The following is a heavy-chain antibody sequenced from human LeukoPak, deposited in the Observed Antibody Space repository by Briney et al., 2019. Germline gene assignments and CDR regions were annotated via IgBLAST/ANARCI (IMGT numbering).Heavy chain of an antibody. Sequence: ASVKVSCKASEYTFTDYYMHWVRQAPGQGLEWMGWINPNSGDTNYAQKFQGRVTMTRDPSISTAYMALTRLRSDDTAVYYCARDAWLVGTTNLYYFDYWGQGTPVTVSS. CDR3: ARDAWLVGTTNLYYFDY. CDR2: INPNSGDT. V-gene: IGHV1-2*02. CDR1: EYTFTDYY. D-gene: IGHD1-26*01. J-gene: IGHJ4*02.